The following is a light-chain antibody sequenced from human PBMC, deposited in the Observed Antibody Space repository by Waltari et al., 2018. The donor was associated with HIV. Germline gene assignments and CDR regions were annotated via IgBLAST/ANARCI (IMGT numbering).Light chain of an antibody. V-gene: IGKV2-24*01. CDR1: QSLVHSDGRTY. Sequence: LMTPSPLSSPVTLGQTATISCRSSQSLVHSDGRTYLSWLQQRPGQPPRLLLHKVSNLFSGVSDRFSGSGSGTDFTLKIDRVEPADVGVYYCVQTTQFPYTFGQGTKLEIQ. CDR2: KVS. CDR3: VQTTQFPYT. J-gene: IGKJ2*01.